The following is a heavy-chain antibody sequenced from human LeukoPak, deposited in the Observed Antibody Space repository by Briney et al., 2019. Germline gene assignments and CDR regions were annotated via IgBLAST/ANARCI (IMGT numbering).Heavy chain of an antibody. V-gene: IGHV4-34*01. Sequence: SETLSLTYGVYGGSFSGYYWSWIRQPPGKGLEWIGEINRSGSTNYNPSLKSRVTISVDTSKNQFSLKLSSVTAADTAVYYCARCRKVRGVSRYYYYYGMDVWGQGTTVTVSS. CDR2: INRSGST. J-gene: IGHJ6*02. CDR3: ARCRKVRGVSRYYYYYGMDV. CDR1: GGSFSGYY. D-gene: IGHD3-10*01.